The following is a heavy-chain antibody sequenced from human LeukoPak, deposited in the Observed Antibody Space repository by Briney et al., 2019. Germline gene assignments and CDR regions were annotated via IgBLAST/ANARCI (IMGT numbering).Heavy chain of an antibody. D-gene: IGHD3-10*01. CDR2: ISSSGSTI. J-gene: IGHJ4*02. CDR3: ARVGYYGSGSYDS. V-gene: IGHV3-48*03. CDR1: GFTFSSYE. Sequence: GGSLRLSCAASGFTFSSYEMNWVRQAPGKGLEWVAYISSSGSTIYYADSVKGRFTISRENAKNSLYLQMNSLRAEDTAVYYCARVGYYGSGSYDSWGQGTLVTVSS.